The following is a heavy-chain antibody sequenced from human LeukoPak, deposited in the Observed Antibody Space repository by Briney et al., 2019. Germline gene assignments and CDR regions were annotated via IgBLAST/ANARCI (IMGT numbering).Heavy chain of an antibody. CDR3: ARYWGVQLWPHWYFDL. J-gene: IGHJ2*01. V-gene: IGHV4-61*05. CDR1: DGSIISSSYY. D-gene: IGHD5-18*01. Sequence: SETLSLTCTVSDGSIISSSYYWGWIRQPPGKGLEWIGYIYYSGSTKYNPSLKSRVTISVDRSKNQFSLKLNSVTAADTAMYYCARYWGVQLWPHWYFDLWGRGSLVTVSS. CDR2: IYYSGST.